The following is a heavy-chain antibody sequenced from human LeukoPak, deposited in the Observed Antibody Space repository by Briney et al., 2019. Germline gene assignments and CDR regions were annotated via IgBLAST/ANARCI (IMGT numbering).Heavy chain of an antibody. CDR2: ISSGGSTI. CDR1: GFTFSSYG. D-gene: IGHD6-19*01. J-gene: IGHJ4*02. V-gene: IGHV3-48*04. Sequence: GGSLRLSCAASGFTFSSYGMNWVRQAPGQGLEWVSYISSGGSTIYYADSVKGRFTISRDNAKNSLYLQMNSLRAEDTAVYYCTRAGWYHPFDYWGQGTLVTVSS. CDR3: TRAGWYHPFDY.